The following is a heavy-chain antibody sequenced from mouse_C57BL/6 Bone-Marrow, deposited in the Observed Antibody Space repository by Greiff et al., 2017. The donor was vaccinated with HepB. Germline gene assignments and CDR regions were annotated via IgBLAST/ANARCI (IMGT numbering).Heavy chain of an antibody. CDR3: ARSGRDFDY. V-gene: IGHV7-3*01. J-gene: IGHJ2*01. Sequence: EVKLQESGGGLVQPGGSLSLSCAASGFTFTDYYMSWVRQPPGKALEWLGFIRNKANGYTTEYSASVKGRFTISRDNSQSILYLQMNALRAEDSATYYCARSGRDFDYWGQGTTLTVSP. CDR2: IRNKANGYTT. CDR1: GFTFTDYY. D-gene: IGHD1-1*02.